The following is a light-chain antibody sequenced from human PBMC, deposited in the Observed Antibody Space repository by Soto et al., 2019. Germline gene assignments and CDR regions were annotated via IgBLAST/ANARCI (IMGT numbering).Light chain of an antibody. CDR3: QQYNNYPRT. CDR2: KAS. Sequence: DIQMTQSPSTLSASVGARVTITCRASQSISTWLAWYQQKPGKAPKLLIYKASSLESGVPSRFSGSGSGTEFTLTISGLQPDDFATYYCQQYNNYPRTFGGGTKVEIK. J-gene: IGKJ4*01. CDR1: QSISTW. V-gene: IGKV1-5*03.